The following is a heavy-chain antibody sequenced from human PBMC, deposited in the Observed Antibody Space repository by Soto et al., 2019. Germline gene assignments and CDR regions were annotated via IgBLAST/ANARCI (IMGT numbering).Heavy chain of an antibody. CDR1: GFTFSTYG. CDR3: AKDTNPVVVPAVIQGNAY. CDR2: ISYDGSNK. Sequence: PGESLKISCAASGFTFSTYGMHWVRQAPGKGLAWVAVISYDGSNKYYADSVKGRFTISRDNSKNTVYLQMNSLRAEDTAVYYCAKDTNPVVVPAVIQGNAYWGQGTLVTVSS. J-gene: IGHJ4*02. V-gene: IGHV3-30*18. D-gene: IGHD2-2*02.